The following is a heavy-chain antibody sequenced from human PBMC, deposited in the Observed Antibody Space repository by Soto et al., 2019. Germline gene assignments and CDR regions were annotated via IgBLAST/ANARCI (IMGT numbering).Heavy chain of an antibody. V-gene: IGHV4-34*01. CDR1: GGSFSGYY. CDR2: INHSGST. J-gene: IGHJ4*02. Sequence: QVQLQQWGAGLLKPSETLSLTCAVYGGSFSGYYWSWIRQPPGKGLEWIGEINHSGSTNYNPSLKSRVTISVDTVKNQFSLKLSSVAAADTAVYYCASRHWGRPAAPRSSFDYWGQGTLVTVSS. D-gene: IGHD2-2*01. CDR3: ASRHWGRPAAPRSSFDY.